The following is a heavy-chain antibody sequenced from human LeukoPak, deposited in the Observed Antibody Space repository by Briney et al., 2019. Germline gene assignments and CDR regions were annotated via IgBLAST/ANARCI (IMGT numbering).Heavy chain of an antibody. CDR1: GFTFSSYW. J-gene: IGHJ4*02. D-gene: IGHD5-24*01. CDR2: INSDGSST. CDR3: ASSVEPPIDY. V-gene: IGHV3-74*01. Sequence: TGGSLRLSCAASGFTFSSYWMHWVRQAPGKRLVWVSRINSDGSSTSYADSVKGRFTISRDNAKNTLYLQMNSLRAEDTAVYYCASSVEPPIDYWGQGTLVTVSS.